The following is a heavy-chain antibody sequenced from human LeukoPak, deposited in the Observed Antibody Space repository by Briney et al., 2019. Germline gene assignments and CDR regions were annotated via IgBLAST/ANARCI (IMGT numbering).Heavy chain of an antibody. CDR2: IIPIFGTA. CDR1: GGTFSSYA. V-gene: IGHV1-69*05. J-gene: IGHJ5*02. D-gene: IGHD3-10*01. CDR3: ARVGTMVRGRGMKYNWFDP. Sequence: SVKVSCKASGGTFSSYAISWVRQAPGQGLEWMGGIIPIFGTANYAQKFQGRVTITTGESTSTAYMELSSLRSEDTAVYYCARVGTMVRGRGMKYNWFDPWGQGTLVTVSS.